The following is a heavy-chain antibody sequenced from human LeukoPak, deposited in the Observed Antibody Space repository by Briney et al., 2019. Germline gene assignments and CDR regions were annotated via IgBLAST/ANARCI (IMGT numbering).Heavy chain of an antibody. D-gene: IGHD1-1*01. V-gene: IGHV3-7*01. CDR1: GFTFSSYW. CDR2: IKYDGNEE. CDR3: KSGGAAPGSFDY. Sequence: GGSLRLSCAASGFTFSSYWMSWVRQAPGKGLEWVANIKYDGNEEYYVDSVKGRFTISRDNAKNSLYLQLNSLRVEDTAVYYCKSGGAAPGSFDYWGQGTLVTVSP. J-gene: IGHJ4*02.